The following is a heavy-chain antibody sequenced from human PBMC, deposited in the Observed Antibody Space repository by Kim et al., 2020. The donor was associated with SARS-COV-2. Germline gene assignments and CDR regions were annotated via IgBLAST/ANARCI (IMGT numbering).Heavy chain of an antibody. CDR1: GGSISSYY. D-gene: IGHD3-10*01. J-gene: IGHJ6*02. CDR3: ARRGLYYYGSGSYYPNGHYYYSMDV. CDR2: IYYSGST. Sequence: SETLSLTCTVSGGSISSYYWSWIRQPPGKGLEWIGYIYYSGSTNYNPSLKSRVTISVDTSKNQFSLKLSSVTAADTAVYYCARRGLYYYGSGSYYPNGHYYYSMDVWGQGTTVTDSS. V-gene: IGHV4-59*13.